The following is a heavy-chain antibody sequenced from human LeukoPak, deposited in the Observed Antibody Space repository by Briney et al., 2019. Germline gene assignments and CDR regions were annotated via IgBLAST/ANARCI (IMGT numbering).Heavy chain of an antibody. V-gene: IGHV1-2*04. J-gene: IGHJ6*02. CDR2: INPNSSGT. D-gene: IGHD6-13*01. CDR3: ARDLPEKQLVPGPGGYGMDV. Sequence: ASVKVSCKASGYTFTGYYMHWVRQAPGQGLEWMGWINPNSSGTNYAQKFQGWVTMTRDTSISTAYMELSRLRSDDTAVYYCARDLPEKQLVPGPGGYGMDVWGQGTTVTVSS. CDR1: GYTFTGYY.